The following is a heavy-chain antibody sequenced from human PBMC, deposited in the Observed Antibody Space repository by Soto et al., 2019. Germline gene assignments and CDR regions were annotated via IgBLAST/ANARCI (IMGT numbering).Heavy chain of an antibody. Sequence: SVKVSCKASGGTFSSYAISWVRQAPGQGLEWMGGIIPIFGTANYAQKFQGRVTITADESTSTAYMELSSLRSEDTAVYYCARENYYDSSGYYPYYYYYYDMDVWGQGTTVTVSS. CDR3: ARENYYDSSGYYPYYYYYYDMDV. V-gene: IGHV1-69*13. J-gene: IGHJ6*02. D-gene: IGHD3-22*01. CDR1: GGTFSSYA. CDR2: IIPIFGTA.